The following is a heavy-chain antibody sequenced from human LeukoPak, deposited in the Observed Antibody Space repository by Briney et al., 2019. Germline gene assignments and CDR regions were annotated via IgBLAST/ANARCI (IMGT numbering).Heavy chain of an antibody. J-gene: IGHJ4*02. D-gene: IGHD3-22*01. Sequence: SETLSLTCTVSGGSISSYYWSWIRQPPGKGLEWIGYIYYSGSSYYNPSLKSRVTISVDTSKNQFSLKLSSVTAADTAVYYCARDRGNYYDSSGYTDYWGQGTLVTVSS. CDR2: IYYSGSS. CDR3: ARDRGNYYDSSGYTDY. V-gene: IGHV4-30-4*01. CDR1: GGSISSYY.